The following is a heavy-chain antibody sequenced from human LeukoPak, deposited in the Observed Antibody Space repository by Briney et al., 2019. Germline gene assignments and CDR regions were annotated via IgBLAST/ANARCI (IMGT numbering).Heavy chain of an antibody. D-gene: IGHD3-16*01. CDR2: IYYSGST. CDR3: ARSYEGYLSFYYYYGMDV. CDR1: GVSITSSTDY. Sequence: SETLSLTCTVSGVSITSSTDYWGWIRQPPGKGLEWIGYIYYSGSTNYNPSLKSRVTISVDTSKNQFSLKLSSVTAADTAVYYCARSYEGYLSFYYYYGMDVWGQGTTVTVSS. V-gene: IGHV4-61*05. J-gene: IGHJ6*02.